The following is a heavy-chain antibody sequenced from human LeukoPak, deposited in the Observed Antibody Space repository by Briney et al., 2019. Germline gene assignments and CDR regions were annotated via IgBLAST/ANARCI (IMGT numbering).Heavy chain of an antibody. CDR3: ARAMVRGAKGDY. D-gene: IGHD3-10*01. J-gene: IGHJ4*02. CDR2: ISSSSSYI. Sequence: GGSLRLSCAASGFTFSSYSMNWVRQAPGKGLEWVSSISSSSSYIYYVDSVKGRFTISRDNAKNSLYLQMNSLRAEDTAVYYCARAMVRGAKGDYWGQGTLVTVSS. V-gene: IGHV3-21*01. CDR1: GFTFSSYS.